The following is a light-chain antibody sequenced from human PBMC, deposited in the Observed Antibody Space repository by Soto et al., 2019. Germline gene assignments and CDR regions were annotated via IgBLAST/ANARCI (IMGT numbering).Light chain of an antibody. Sequence: IQLTQSPSSLSASVGDRVTITCRASQDIAIYLAWYQQKPGKAPKLLIYAASSLQSGVPSRFSASGSGTDFTLTISSLQPEDFANYYCQQSYITPPLTFGGGTKVDIK. V-gene: IGKV1-39*01. J-gene: IGKJ4*01. CDR2: AAS. CDR1: QDIAIY. CDR3: QQSYITPPLT.